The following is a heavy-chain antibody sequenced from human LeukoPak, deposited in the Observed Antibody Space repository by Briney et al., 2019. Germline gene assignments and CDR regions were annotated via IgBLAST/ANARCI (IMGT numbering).Heavy chain of an antibody. CDR3: ARHVCSSTSCYSLAWFDP. CDR1: GGSISSYY. V-gene: IGHV4-39*01. Sequence: SETLSLTCTVSGGSISSYYWGWIRQPPGKGLEWIGSIYYSGSTYYNPSLKSRVTISVDTSKNQFSLKLSSVTAADTAVYYCARHVCSSTSCYSLAWFDPWGQGTLVTVSS. CDR2: IYYSGST. J-gene: IGHJ5*02. D-gene: IGHD2-2*01.